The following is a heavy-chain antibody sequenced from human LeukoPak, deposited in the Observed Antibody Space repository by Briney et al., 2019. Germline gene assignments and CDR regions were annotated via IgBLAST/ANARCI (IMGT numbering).Heavy chain of an antibody. D-gene: IGHD6-19*01. CDR1: GGYISSLHYY. V-gene: IGHV4-39*01. CDR3: AGYSSGWSSGGGY. J-gene: IGHJ4*02. CDR2: ISYSGTT. Sequence: PSETLSLTCTVSGGYISSLHYYWGWIRQPPGKAPKWIASISYSGTTYYCPSLKSRVTISVNRSNNQFSLRLSPVTAADTAVYFCAGYSSGWSSGGGYWGQGTLVTVSS.